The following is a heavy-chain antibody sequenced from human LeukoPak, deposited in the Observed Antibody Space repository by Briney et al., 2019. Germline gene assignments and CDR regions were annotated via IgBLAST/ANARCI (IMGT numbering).Heavy chain of an antibody. V-gene: IGHV3-23*01. J-gene: IGHJ6*03. Sequence: GGSLRLSCAASGFTFSGYAMSWVRQVPGKGLEWVSAISGSGGSTYYADSVKGRFTISRDNSKNTLHLQMNSLRAEDTAVYYCAKDRQGFGFGEQLDYYSMDVWGKGTTVTVSS. CDR2: ISGSGGST. CDR1: GFTFSGYA. D-gene: IGHD3-10*01. CDR3: AKDRQGFGFGEQLDYYSMDV.